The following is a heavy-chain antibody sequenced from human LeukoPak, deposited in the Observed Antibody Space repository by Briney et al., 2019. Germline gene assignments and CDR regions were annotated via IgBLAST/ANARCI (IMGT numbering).Heavy chain of an antibody. Sequence: SETLSLTCAVYGGSFSGYYWSWIRQPPGKGLEWIGEINHSGSTNYNPSLKSRATISVDTSKNQFSLKLSSVTAADTAVYYCASARKTGYSSGYYELFDYWGQGTLVTVSS. CDR2: INHSGST. D-gene: IGHD6-19*01. CDR3: ASARKTGYSSGYYELFDY. V-gene: IGHV4-34*01. J-gene: IGHJ4*02. CDR1: GGSFSGYY.